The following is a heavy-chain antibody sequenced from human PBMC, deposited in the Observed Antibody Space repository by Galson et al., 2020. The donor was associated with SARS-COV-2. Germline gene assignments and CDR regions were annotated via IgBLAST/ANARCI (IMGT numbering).Heavy chain of an antibody. CDR2: VSWNSDTI. CDR1: GFTFDDYA. CDR3: AKSNVLRVDYPYFDY. D-gene: IGHD3-16*01. J-gene: IGHJ4*02. V-gene: IGHV3-9*01. Sequence: GGSLRLSCAASGFTFDDYAMHWVRQAPGKGLEWVSGVSWNSDTISYADSVKGRFTISRDNAKNSLYLQMNSLRPEDTALYYCAKSNVLRVDYPYFDYWGQGALVTVSS.